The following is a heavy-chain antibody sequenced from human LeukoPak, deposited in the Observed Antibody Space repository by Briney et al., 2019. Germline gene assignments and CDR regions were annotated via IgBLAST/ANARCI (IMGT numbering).Heavy chain of an antibody. V-gene: IGHV3-23*01. J-gene: IGHJ4*02. CDR2: ISGSGGST. D-gene: IGHD3-10*01. CDR3: AKVRYYGSGKSGY. Sequence: PGGSLRLSCTASGFTLSSYALSWVRQAPGKGLEWVSAISGSGGSTYYADSVKGRFTISRDNSKNTLYLQMNSLSAEDTAVYYCAKVRYYGSGKSGYWGQGTLVTVSS. CDR1: GFTLSSYA.